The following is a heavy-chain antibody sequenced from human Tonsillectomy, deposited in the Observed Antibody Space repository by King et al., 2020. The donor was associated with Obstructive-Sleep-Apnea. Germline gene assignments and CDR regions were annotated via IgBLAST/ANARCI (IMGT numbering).Heavy chain of an antibody. CDR3: ARHGDHGNMDV. J-gene: IGHJ6*03. CDR1: VGSFSGYY. CDR2: INHSGST. Sequence: VQLQQWGAGLLKPSETLSLTCAVYVGSFSGYYWSWIRQPPGKGLEWIGEINHSGSTNYNPSRKSRVTISGDTSKNQFSLKLSSVTAADTAVYFCARHGDHGNMDVWGKGTTVTVSS. V-gene: IGHV4-34*01. D-gene: IGHD4-17*01.